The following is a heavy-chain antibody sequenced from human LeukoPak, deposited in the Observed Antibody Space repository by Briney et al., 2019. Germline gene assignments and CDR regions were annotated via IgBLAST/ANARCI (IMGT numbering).Heavy chain of an antibody. CDR3: GTVPPSEGVAGKGSFDY. CDR1: GFTFSSYG. V-gene: IGHV3-30*03. CDR2: ISYGGSNK. Sequence: HPGGSLRLSCAASGFTFSSYGMHWVRQAPGKGLEWVAVISYGGSNKYYADSVKGRFTISRDNSKNTLYLQMNSLRAEDTAVYYCGTVPPSEGVAGKGSFDYWGQGTLVTVSS. D-gene: IGHD6-19*01. J-gene: IGHJ4*02.